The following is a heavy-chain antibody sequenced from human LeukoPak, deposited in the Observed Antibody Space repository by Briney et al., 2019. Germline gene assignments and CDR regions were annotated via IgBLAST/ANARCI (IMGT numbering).Heavy chain of an antibody. V-gene: IGHV3-11*04. CDR1: GFTFSDYY. J-gene: IGHJ4*02. CDR3: ARVLHKRNYDSTTYYGY. D-gene: IGHD3-22*01. Sequence: GGSLRLSCAASGFTFSDYYMSWIRQAPGKGLQWLAYSSTSGSITYYADSVKGRFTISRDNAKNSVYLQMNSLRAEDTAVYYCARVLHKRNYDSTTYYGYWGQGTLVTVSS. CDR2: SSTSGSIT.